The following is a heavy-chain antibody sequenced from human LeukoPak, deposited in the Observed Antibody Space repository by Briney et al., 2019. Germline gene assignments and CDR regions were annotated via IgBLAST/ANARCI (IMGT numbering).Heavy chain of an antibody. CDR1: GFTFSSYW. D-gene: IGHD1-20*01. CDR3: AKPKDNSLYCFDY. V-gene: IGHV3-23*01. J-gene: IGHJ4*02. Sequence: GGSLRLSCAASGFTFSSYWMSWVRQAPGKGLEWVSAISGSGGSTYYADSVKGRFTISRDNSKNTLYLQMSSLRAEDTAVYYCAKPKDNSLYCFDYWGQGTLVTVSS. CDR2: ISGSGGST.